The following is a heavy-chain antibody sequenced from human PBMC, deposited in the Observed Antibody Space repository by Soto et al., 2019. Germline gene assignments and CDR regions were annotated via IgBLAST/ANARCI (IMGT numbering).Heavy chain of an antibody. D-gene: IGHD2-8*01. CDR2: ATNKGHSHTT. J-gene: IGHJ4*02. CDR3: ARLMRTSFDL. Sequence: LRLSCAASGFTFSDHHMDWVRQAPGKGLEWVGRATNKGHSHTTGYAASVKGRFTISRDDSKNSLSLQMNSLKTEDTAVYFCARLMRTSFDLWGQGTLVTVS. V-gene: IGHV3-72*01. CDR1: GFTFSDHH.